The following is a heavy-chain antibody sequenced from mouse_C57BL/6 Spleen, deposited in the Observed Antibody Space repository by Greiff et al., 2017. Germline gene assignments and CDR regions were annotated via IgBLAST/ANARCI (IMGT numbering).Heavy chain of an antibody. J-gene: IGHJ4*01. Sequence: QVQLKESGPGLVAPSQSLSITCTVSGFSLTGYGVHWVRQPPGKGLEWLVVIWSDGSTTYNSALKSRLSISKDNSKSQVFLKMNSLQTDDTAMYYCARHGYGSYYYAMDYWGQGTSVTVSS. CDR2: IWSDGST. CDR3: ARHGYGSYYYAMDY. V-gene: IGHV2-6-1*01. D-gene: IGHD1-1*01. CDR1: GFSLTGYG.